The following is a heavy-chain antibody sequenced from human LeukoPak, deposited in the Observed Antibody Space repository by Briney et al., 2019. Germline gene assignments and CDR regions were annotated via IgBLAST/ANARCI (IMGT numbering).Heavy chain of an antibody. CDR2: IYHSGST. V-gene: IGHV4-38-2*02. Sequence: SETLSLTCTVSGYSISSGYYWGWIRQPPGKGLEWIGSIYHSGSTYYNPSLKSRVTISVDTSKNQFSLKLSSVTAADTAVYYCARAFYDSSGYYCDYWGLGTLVTVSS. CDR3: ARAFYDSSGYYCDY. J-gene: IGHJ4*02. D-gene: IGHD3-22*01. CDR1: GYSISSGYY.